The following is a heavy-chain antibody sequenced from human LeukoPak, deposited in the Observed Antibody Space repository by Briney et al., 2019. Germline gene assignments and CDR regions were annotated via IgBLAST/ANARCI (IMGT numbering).Heavy chain of an antibody. CDR1: GFTFRGHA. D-gene: IGHD2-21*01. CDR3: AKDFRIGYSAHFDY. V-gene: IGHV3-23*01. CDR2: IYENGGTT. J-gene: IGHJ4*02. Sequence: GGSLRLSCVGSGFTFRGHAMSWVRQAPEKGLEFVSGIYENGGTTYYADSVKGRFSISRDNSKNTLYLQMDSLRGEDTAVYYCAKDFRIGYSAHFDYWGQGALVTVSS.